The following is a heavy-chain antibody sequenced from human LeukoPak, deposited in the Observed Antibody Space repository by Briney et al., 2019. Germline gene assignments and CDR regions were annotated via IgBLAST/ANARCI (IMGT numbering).Heavy chain of an antibody. D-gene: IGHD5-12*01. J-gene: IGHJ6*02. CDR2: IYYSGST. Sequence: PSETLSLTCTVSGGSISSYYWSWIRQPPGKGLEWIGYIYYSGSTNYNPSLKSRATISVDTSKNQFSLKLSSVTAADTAVYYCAGSGYEDYYYYGMDVWGQGTTVTVSS. CDR1: GGSISSYY. V-gene: IGHV4-59*08. CDR3: AGSGYEDYYYYGMDV.